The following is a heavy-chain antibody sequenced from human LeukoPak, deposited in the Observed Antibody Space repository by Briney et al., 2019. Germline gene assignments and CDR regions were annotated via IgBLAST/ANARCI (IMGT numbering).Heavy chain of an antibody. Sequence: GASVKVSCKASGYTFTSYDINWVRQATGQGLELMGWMNPNSGNTGYAQKFQGRVTMTRNTSISTAYMELSSLRSEDTAVYYCARDSSGWYWTWFDPWGQGTLVTVSS. CDR2: MNPNSGNT. J-gene: IGHJ5*02. CDR1: GYTFTSYD. CDR3: ARDSSGWYWTWFDP. D-gene: IGHD6-19*01. V-gene: IGHV1-8*01.